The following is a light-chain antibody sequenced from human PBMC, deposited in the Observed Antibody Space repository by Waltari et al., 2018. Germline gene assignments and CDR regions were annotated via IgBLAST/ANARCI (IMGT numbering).Light chain of an antibody. J-gene: IGKJ5*01. V-gene: IGKV4-1*01. CDR1: QSVLYSSNNKNY. CDR2: RAS. CDR3: QHYYSAPIT. Sequence: DIVMTQSPDSLALSLGERATINCKSSQSVLYSSNNKNYLAWYQQKPGQPPKLLIYRASTRESGVPDRFSGSGSGTDFTLTISSLQAEDVAVYYCQHYYSAPITFGQGTRLEIK.